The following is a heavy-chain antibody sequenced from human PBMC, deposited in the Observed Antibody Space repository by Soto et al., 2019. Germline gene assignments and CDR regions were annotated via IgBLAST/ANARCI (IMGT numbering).Heavy chain of an antibody. J-gene: IGHJ6*03. V-gene: IGHV1-18*04. CDR1: GYTFTNHG. CDR2: ISASNGDT. CDR3: ARMVRGSKIDYYYHMDV. D-gene: IGHD3-10*01. Sequence: GASVKVSCKASGYTFTNHGLSWVRQAPGQGLEWMGWISASNGDTNYAQKFLGRVTVTTDTSTSTGYMELRSLKSEDTAVYYCARMVRGSKIDYYYHMDVWGKGTPVTVPS.